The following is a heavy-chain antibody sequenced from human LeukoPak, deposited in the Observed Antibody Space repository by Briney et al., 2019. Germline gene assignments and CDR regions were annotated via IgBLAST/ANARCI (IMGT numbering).Heavy chain of an antibody. Sequence: SETLSLTCAVYGGSFSGYYWNWIRQPPGKGLEWIGEINHSGSTNYNPSLKSRVTISVDTSKNQFSLKLSSVTAADTAVYYCARDSIAAAKPYYYYGMDVWGKGTTVTVSS. D-gene: IGHD6-13*01. J-gene: IGHJ6*04. CDR2: INHSGST. CDR3: ARDSIAAAKPYYYYGMDV. V-gene: IGHV4-34*01. CDR1: GGSFSGYY.